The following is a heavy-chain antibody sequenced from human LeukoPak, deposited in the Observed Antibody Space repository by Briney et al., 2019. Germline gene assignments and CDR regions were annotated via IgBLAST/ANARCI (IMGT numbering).Heavy chain of an antibody. CDR3: ERQYCSSTSCYGRFDY. CDR1: GYSFTSYW. V-gene: IGHV5-51*01. Sequence: GESLKISCKGSGYSFTSYWIGWVRQMPGKGLEWMGIIYPGDSDTRYSPSFQGQVTISADKSISTAYLQWSSLKASDTAMYYCERQYCSSTSCYGRFDYWGQGTLVTVSS. J-gene: IGHJ4*02. CDR2: IYPGDSDT. D-gene: IGHD2-2*01.